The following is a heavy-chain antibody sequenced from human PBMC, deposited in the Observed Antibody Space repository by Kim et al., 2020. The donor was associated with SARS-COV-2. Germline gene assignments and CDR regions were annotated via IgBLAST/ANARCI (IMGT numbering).Heavy chain of an antibody. V-gene: IGHV4-59*01. J-gene: IGHJ6*02. D-gene: IGHD6-19*01. Sequence: PSLQSRVTISVDTSKNQFSLKLSSVTAADTAVYYCARAVAGNYYYYGMDVWGQGTTVTVSS. CDR3: ARAVAGNYYYYGMDV.